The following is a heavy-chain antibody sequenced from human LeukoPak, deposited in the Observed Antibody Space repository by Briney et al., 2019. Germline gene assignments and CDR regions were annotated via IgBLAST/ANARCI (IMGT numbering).Heavy chain of an antibody. CDR2: IIPIFGTA. V-gene: IGHV1-69*13. J-gene: IGHJ4*02. CDR1: GGTFSSYA. CDR3: ARVSRGYGYGLDY. Sequence: SVNVSCKASGGTFSSYAISWVRQAPGQGLEWMGGIIPIFGTANYAQKFQGRVTITADESTSTAYMELSSLRSEDTAVYYCARVSRGYGYGLDYWGQGTLVTVSS. D-gene: IGHD5-18*01.